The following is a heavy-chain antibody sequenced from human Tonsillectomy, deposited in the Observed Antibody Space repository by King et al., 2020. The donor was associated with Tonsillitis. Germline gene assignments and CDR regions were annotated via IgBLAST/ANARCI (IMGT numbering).Heavy chain of an antibody. CDR3: AKTAGYYTENYFDY. V-gene: IGHV3-23*04. CDR1: GFTLSSYA. Sequence: VQLVETGGGLVQPGGSLRLSCAASGFTLSSYAMSWVRQAPGKGLEWVSGMSGGGGGTYYADSVKGRITMSRDNSKNTMYLQMNSLRAEATAGYYCAKTAGYYTENYFDYWGQGTLVTVSS. J-gene: IGHJ4*02. CDR2: MSGGGGGT. D-gene: IGHD3/OR15-3a*01.